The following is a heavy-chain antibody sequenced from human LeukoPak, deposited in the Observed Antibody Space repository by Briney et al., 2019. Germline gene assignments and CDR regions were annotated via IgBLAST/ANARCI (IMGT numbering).Heavy chain of an antibody. CDR2: ISGSGGST. J-gene: IGHJ4*02. V-gene: IGHV3-23*01. D-gene: IGHD2-15*01. CDR1: GFTFSSYA. Sequence: GGSLRLSCAASGFTFSSYAMGWVRQAPGKGLEWVSAISGSGGSTYYADSVKGRFTISRDNSKNTLYLQMNSLRAEDTAVYYCAGGVAATISYFDYWGQGTLVTVSS. CDR3: AGGVAATISYFDY.